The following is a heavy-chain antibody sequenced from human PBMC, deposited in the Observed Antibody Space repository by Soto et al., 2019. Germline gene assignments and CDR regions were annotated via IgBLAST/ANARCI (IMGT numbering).Heavy chain of an antibody. CDR2: IYYSGST. CDR1: GGSNSSSSYY. CDR3: ARRGGSISYFDY. J-gene: IGHJ4*02. Sequence: QLQLQESGPGLVKPSETLSLTCTVSGGSNSSSSYYWGWIRQPPGKGLEWIGSIYYSGSTYYNPSLKSRVTISVDTSKNQFSLKLSSVTAADTAVYYCARRGGSISYFDYWGQGTLVTVSS. V-gene: IGHV4-39*01. D-gene: IGHD3-16*01.